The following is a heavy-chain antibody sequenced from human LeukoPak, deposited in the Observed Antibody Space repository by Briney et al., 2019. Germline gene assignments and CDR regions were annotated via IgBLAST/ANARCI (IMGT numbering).Heavy chain of an antibody. V-gene: IGHV3-15*01. CDR3: TTVGLDYYDSSAEGY. J-gene: IGHJ4*02. Sequence: GGSLRLSCAASGFTFSNSWMSWVRQAPGKGLEWVGRIKSKTDGGTTDYAAPVKGRFTISRDDSKNTLYLQMNSLKTEDTAVYYCTTVGLDYYDSSAEGYWGQGTLVTVSS. CDR1: GFTFSNSW. CDR2: IKSKTDGGTT. D-gene: IGHD3-22*01.